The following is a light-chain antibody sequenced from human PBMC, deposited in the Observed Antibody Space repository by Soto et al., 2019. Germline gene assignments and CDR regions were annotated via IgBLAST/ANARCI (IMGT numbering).Light chain of an antibody. J-gene: IGKJ1*01. CDR2: GAS. CDR3: KTYNNWNRS. CDR1: QSVSST. Sequence: DMVMTQSPATLSVSPVERPTLSCRASQSVSSTLAWYQQKPGQAPRLLIYGASTRATGIHARFSGSGSGTEFTLTISIMKPEDLAVYDCKTYNNWNRSFGQGTRVEIK. V-gene: IGKV3-15*01.